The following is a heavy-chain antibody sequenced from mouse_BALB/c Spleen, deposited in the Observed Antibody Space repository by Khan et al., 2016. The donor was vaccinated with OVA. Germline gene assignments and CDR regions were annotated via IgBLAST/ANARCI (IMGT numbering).Heavy chain of an antibody. D-gene: IGHD3-2*02. J-gene: IGHJ2*01. CDR3: ARIQGRDFDY. V-gene: IGHV3-2*02. Sequence: EVQLQESGPGLVKPSQSLSLTCTVTGYSITSDYAWNWLRQFPGNKLEWMGYISYSGNTKYNPSLKSRISITRDTSKNQFFLQLNFVTIEDTATYCCARIQGRDFDYWGQGTTLTVSS. CDR1: GYSITSDYA. CDR2: ISYSGNT.